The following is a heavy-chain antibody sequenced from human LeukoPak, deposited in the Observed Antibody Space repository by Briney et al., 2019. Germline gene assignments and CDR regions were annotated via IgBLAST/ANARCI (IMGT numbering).Heavy chain of an antibody. D-gene: IGHD1-26*01. J-gene: IGHJ3*02. V-gene: IGHV4-30-2*01. CDR3: ARDGLVGAFDI. CDR1: GGSISSGGYY. Sequence: SETLSLTCTVSGGSISSGGYYWSWIRQPPGKGLEWIGYIYHSGSTYYNPSLKSRVTISVDRSKNQFSLKLSSVTAADTAVYYCARDGLVGAFDIWGQGTMVTVSS. CDR2: IYHSGST.